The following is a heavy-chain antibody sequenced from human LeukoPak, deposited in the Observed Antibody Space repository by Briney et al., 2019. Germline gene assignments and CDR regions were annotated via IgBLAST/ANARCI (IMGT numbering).Heavy chain of an antibody. CDR1: GYTFTSYG. CDR2: ISAYNGNT. CDR3: ARGLKDDGYNSLDVAFDI. D-gene: IGHD5-24*01. V-gene: IGHV1-18*01. Sequence: GASVKVSCKASGYTFTSYGISWVRQAPGQGLEWMGWISAYNGNTNYAQKLQGRVTMTTDTSTSTAYMELRSLRSDDTAVYYCARGLKDDGYNSLDVAFDIWGQGTMVTVSS. J-gene: IGHJ3*02.